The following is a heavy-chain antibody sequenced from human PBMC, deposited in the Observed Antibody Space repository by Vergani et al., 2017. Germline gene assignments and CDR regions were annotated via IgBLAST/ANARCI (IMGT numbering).Heavy chain of an antibody. J-gene: IGHJ4*02. V-gene: IGHV3-9*01. CDR2: ISWNSGSI. Sequence: EVQLVESGGGLVQPGRSLRLSCAASGFTFDDYAMHWVRQAPGKGLEWVSGISWNSGSIGYADSVKGRFTISRDNAKNSLYLQMNSLRAEDTAVYYCARGRLYYYDSSGYFDYWGQGTLVTVSS. D-gene: IGHD3-22*01. CDR3: ARGRLYYYDSSGYFDY. CDR1: GFTFDDYA.